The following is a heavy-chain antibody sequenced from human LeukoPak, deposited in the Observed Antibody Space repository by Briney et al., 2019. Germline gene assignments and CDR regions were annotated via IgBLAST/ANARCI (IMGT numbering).Heavy chain of an antibody. CDR2: ISAYNGNT. D-gene: IGHD3-22*01. CDR3: ARVWTMIEVPWYFDY. J-gene: IGHJ4*02. V-gene: IGHV1-18*01. Sequence: ASVKVSCKASGYTFTSYGISWVRQAPGQGLEWMGWISAYNGNTNYAQKLQGRVTMTTDTSTSTAYMELRSLRSDDTAVYYCARVWTMIEVPWYFDYWGQGTLVTVSS. CDR1: GYTFTSYG.